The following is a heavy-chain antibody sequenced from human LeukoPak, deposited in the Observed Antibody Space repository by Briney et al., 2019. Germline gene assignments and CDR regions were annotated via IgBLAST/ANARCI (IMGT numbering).Heavy chain of an antibody. V-gene: IGHV3-33*01. CDR3: AREIEEMARGPVYFDY. Sequence: PGGSLRLSCAASGFTFSNYDIHWVRQGPGKGLEWVAAIWYDGSQKYYADSVKGRFAISRDNSKNTVDLQMNSLSAEDTAVYYRAREIEEMARGPVYFDYWGQGTLVTVSS. J-gene: IGHJ4*02. CDR1: GFTFSNYD. CDR2: IWYDGSQK. D-gene: IGHD5-24*01.